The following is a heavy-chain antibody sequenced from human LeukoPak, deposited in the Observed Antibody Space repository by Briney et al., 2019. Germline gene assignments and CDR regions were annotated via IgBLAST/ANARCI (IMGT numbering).Heavy chain of an antibody. J-gene: IGHJ3*02. V-gene: IGHV3-21*01. Sequence: GGSLRLSCAASGFTFSSYSMNWVRQAPGKGLEWVSSISSSSGYIYYADSVKGRFTISRDNAKNSLYLQMNSLRAEDTAVYYCARESRGYYDSSGSFDIWGQGTMVTVSS. D-gene: IGHD3-22*01. CDR3: ARESRGYYDSSGSFDI. CDR2: ISSSSGYI. CDR1: GFTFSSYS.